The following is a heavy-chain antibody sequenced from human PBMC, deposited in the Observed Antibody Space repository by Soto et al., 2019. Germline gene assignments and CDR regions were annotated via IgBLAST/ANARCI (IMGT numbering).Heavy chain of an antibody. CDR1: GGTFSNYA. CDR2: IIPIFGTV. J-gene: IGHJ4*02. Sequence: QVQLVQSGAEVKKPGSSVKVSCRASGGTFSNYAISWVRQAPGRGLEWMGGIIPIFGTVVYAQNLQGRVTITADNSTRMAYMELSSLRSDDTAMYYCARGPPSGSFSLTPSYWGQGTLVTVSS. V-gene: IGHV1-69*06. D-gene: IGHD1-26*01. CDR3: ARGPPSGSFSLTPSY.